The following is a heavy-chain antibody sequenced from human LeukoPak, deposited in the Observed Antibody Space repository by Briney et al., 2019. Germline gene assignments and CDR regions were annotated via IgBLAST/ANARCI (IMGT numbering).Heavy chain of an antibody. CDR3: ARDVRYCSGGSCYTYSGY. Sequence: PGGSLRLSCAASGFTVSSNYMSWVRQAPGKGLEWVSVIYSGGSTYYADSVKGRFTISRDNSKNTLYLQMNSLRAEDTAVYYCARDVRYCSGGSCYTYSGYWGQETLVTVSS. V-gene: IGHV3-66*01. CDR1: GFTVSSNY. CDR2: IYSGGST. D-gene: IGHD2-15*01. J-gene: IGHJ4*02.